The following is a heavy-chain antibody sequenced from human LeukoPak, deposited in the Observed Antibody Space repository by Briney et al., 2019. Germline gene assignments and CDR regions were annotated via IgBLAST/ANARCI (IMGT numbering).Heavy chain of an antibody. J-gene: IGHJ3*01. D-gene: IGHD1-26*01. V-gene: IGHV3-21*01. Sequence: GGSLRLSCAASGFTFSSYSMNWVRQAPGKGLEWVSSITTSSSYIYYADSVKGRFTISRDNAKNSLYLQMNSLRAEDTAVYYCARDYFAVANSGNAFDVWGQGTMVTVSS. CDR3: ARDYFAVANSGNAFDV. CDR2: ITTSSSYI. CDR1: GFTFSSYS.